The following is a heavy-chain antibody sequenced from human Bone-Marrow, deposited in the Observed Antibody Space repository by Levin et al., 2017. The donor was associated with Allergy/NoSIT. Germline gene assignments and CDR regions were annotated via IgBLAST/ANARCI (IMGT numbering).Heavy chain of an antibody. D-gene: IGHD6-13*01. CDR2: INHSGST. CDR1: GGSFSGYY. V-gene: IGHV4-34*01. CDR3: ARVFSRRIKTGFDP. Sequence: ASETLSLTCAVYGGSFSGYYWSCIRQPPGKGLEWIGEINHSGSTNYNPSLKSRVTISVDTSKNQFSLKLSSVTAADTAVYYCARVFSRRIKTGFDPWGQGTLVTVSS. J-gene: IGHJ5*02.